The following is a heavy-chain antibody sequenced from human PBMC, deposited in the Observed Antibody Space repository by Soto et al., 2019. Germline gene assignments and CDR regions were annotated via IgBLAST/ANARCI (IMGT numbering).Heavy chain of an antibody. CDR1: GFTFSDYY. J-gene: IGHJ6*03. CDR3: ARAYYYYYMDV. Sequence: LSLTCAASGFTFSDYYMTWIRQAPGKGLEWVSYISSGGSAILYADSVKGRFTISRDNAKNSLNLQMNSLRAEDSAVYYCARAYYYYYMDVWGKGTTVTVSS. V-gene: IGHV3-11*01. CDR2: ISSGGSAI.